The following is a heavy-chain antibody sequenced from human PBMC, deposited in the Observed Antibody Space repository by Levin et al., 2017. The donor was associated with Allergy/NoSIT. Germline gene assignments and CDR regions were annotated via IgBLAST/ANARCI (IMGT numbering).Heavy chain of an antibody. CDR1: GFTFSTYA. J-gene: IGHJ4*02. V-gene: IGHV3-23*01. CDR2: VSDGGDYT. Sequence: PGGSLRLSCAVSGFTFSTYAMNWVRQAPGQGLEWVSSVSDGGDYTFYADAVKGRFTISRDNSKNTLYLQMNSLRAEDTALYYCAKADGTAYYSFDSWGQGTLVTVSS. D-gene: IGHD1-26*01. CDR3: AKADGTAYYSFDS.